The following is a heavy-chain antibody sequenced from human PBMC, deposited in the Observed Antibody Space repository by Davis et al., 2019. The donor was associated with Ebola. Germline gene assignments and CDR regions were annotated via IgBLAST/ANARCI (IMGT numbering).Heavy chain of an antibody. CDR2: ISGNGGTT. CDR1: GFRFSTYT. Sequence: GSLSLSCVASGFRFSTYTMTWVRQPPDKGLEWVSAISGNGGTTYYAGPGKGRFTITRDNSKKTMYLQMHSLRAEDTAVYYCARSGLSFGVVKYHYGMDVWGKGTTVTVSS. J-gene: IGHJ6*04. CDR3: ARSGLSFGVVKYHYGMDV. D-gene: IGHD3-3*01. V-gene: IGHV3-23*01.